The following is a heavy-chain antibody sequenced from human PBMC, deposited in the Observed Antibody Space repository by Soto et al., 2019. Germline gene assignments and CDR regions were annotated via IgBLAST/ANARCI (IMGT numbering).Heavy chain of an antibody. Sequence: ASVKVSCKASGYTFTSYGISWVRQAPGQGLEWMGWISAYNGNTNYAQKLQGRVTMTTDTSTSTAYMELRSLRSDDTAVYYCASTYYDSSGDYYYYGMDVWGQGTTVTVSS. CDR2: ISAYNGNT. J-gene: IGHJ6*02. CDR1: GYTFTSYG. CDR3: ASTYYDSSGDYYYYGMDV. D-gene: IGHD3-22*01. V-gene: IGHV1-18*01.